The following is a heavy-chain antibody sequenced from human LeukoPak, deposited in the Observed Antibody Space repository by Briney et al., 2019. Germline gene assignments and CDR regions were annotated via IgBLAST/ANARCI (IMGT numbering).Heavy chain of an antibody. Sequence: GRSLRLSCAASGFTFSSYGMHWVRQAPGKGLEWVAVIWYDGSKKFYADSVKGRFTISRDNSKNTLFLQMNSLRDEDTAVYYCARYFHDYGDYARTPFDYWGQGTLVAVSS. J-gene: IGHJ4*02. V-gene: IGHV3-33*01. D-gene: IGHD4-17*01. CDR1: GFTFSSYG. CDR2: IWYDGSKK. CDR3: ARYFHDYGDYARTPFDY.